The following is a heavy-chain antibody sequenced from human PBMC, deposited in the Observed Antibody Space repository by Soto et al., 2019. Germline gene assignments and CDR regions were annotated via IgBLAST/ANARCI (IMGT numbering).Heavy chain of an antibody. CDR1: GFTFSSYW. Sequence: EVQLVESGGGLVQPGGSLRLSCAASGFTFSSYWMSWVRQAPGKGLEWVANIKQDGSEKYYVDSVKGRFTISRDNAKNSLYLQTNSLRVEYTAVSYCARDSGTSTFIIVVVYDDAFDICVHGTMVTVSS. CDR2: IKQDGSEK. J-gene: IGHJ3*02. CDR3: ARDSGTSTFIIVVVYDDAFDI. V-gene: IGHV3-7*05. D-gene: IGHD3-22*01.